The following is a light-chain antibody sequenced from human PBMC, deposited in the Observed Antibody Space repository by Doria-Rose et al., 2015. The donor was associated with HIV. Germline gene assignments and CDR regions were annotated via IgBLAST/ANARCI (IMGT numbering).Light chain of an antibody. CDR2: DGS. CDR3: HQYGTSWT. V-gene: IGKV3-20*01. CDR1: QSFSSTY. Sequence: TQSPGTLSLSPGERATLSCRASQSFSSTYLAWYQQKPGQAPSLLIYDGSTRATGIPDRFSASASGTDFTLTINRLEPEDFALYYWHQYGTSWTFGQGTKVEI. J-gene: IGKJ1*01.